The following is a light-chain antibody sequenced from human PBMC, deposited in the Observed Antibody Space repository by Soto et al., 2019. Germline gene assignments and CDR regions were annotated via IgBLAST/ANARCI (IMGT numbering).Light chain of an antibody. CDR1: QGTNNY. Sequence: DIQMTQSPSSLSASVGDRVIITWRASQGTNNYLAWYQQMPGKAPKLLIYGASTLPSGVPSRFSGSGSGTDFTLTISSLQAEDFAIYCCQQTTIYAWTFGPGTTVAIK. J-gene: IGKJ1*01. CDR2: GAS. V-gene: IGKV1-12*01. CDR3: QQTTIYAWT.